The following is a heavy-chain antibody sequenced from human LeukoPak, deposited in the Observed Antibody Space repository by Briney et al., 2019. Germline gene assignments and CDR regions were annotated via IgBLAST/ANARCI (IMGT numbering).Heavy chain of an antibody. CDR3: ARTGPFHSVDV. J-gene: IGHJ6*04. D-gene: IGHD1-1*01. V-gene: IGHV3-30-3*01. CDR2: ISYDGSNK. CDR1: GFTFSSYA. Sequence: GGSLRLSCAASGFTFSSYAMHWVRQAPGKGLEWVAVISYDGSNKYYADSVKGRFTISRDSSKNTLYLQMNSLRAEDTAVYYCARTGPFHSVDVWGKGTTVTVSS.